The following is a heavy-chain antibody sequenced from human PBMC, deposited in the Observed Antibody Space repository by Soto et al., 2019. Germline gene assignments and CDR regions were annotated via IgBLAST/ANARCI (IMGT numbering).Heavy chain of an antibody. V-gene: IGHV5-51*01. CDR2: IYPGDSDT. Sequence: GESLKISCKGSGYSFTSYWIGWVRQMPGKGLEWMGIIYPGDSDTRYSPSFQGQVTISADKSISTAYLQWSSLKASDTAMYYCARSLNTMKPGDYYGIDVWAQRTTVTGSS. J-gene: IGHJ6*02. D-gene: IGHD3-22*01. CDR1: GYSFTSYW. CDR3: ARSLNTMKPGDYYGIDV.